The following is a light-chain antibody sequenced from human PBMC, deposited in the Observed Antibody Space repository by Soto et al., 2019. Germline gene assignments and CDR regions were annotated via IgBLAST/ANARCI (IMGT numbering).Light chain of an antibody. J-gene: IGKJ2*01. CDR3: HQYYNCRRYT. CDR1: QSLLHTDGKTY. Sequence: DLVMTQTPLSLSVTPGQPASISCKSIQSLLHTDGKTYLYWYLQKPGQPPQLLIYGVSNQFSGVPDRFSGRASGTDFTLTIRSVHSEDFAIYYSHQYYNCRRYTFGNWNKVDI. CDR2: GVS. V-gene: IGKV2D-29*01.